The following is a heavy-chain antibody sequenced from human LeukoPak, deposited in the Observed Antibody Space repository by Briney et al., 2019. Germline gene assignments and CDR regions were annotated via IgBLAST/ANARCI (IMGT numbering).Heavy chain of an antibody. CDR2: IYSGGST. CDR1: KFTVSSKY. V-gene: IGHV3-66*01. Sequence: GGSLRLSCAASKFTVSSKYMSWVRQAPGKGLEWVSVIYSGGSTHYADSVKGRFTISRDNSKNTLYLQMNSLRAEDTAVYYCARASGSGSVSSPYYFDYWGQGTLVTVSS. CDR3: ARASGSGSVSSPYYFDY. D-gene: IGHD3-10*01. J-gene: IGHJ4*02.